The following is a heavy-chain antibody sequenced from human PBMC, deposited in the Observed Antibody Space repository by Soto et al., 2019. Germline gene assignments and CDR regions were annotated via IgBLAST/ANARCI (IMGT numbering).Heavy chain of an antibody. Sequence: GGSLRLSCAASGFTFSSYSMNWVRQAPGKGLEWVSSISSSSSYIYYADSVKGRFTISRDNAKNSLYLQMNSLRAEDTAVYYCAGWRAPTYCGGDCHGNWFDPWGQGTLVTVSS. D-gene: IGHD2-21*02. CDR1: GFTFSSYS. CDR2: ISSSSSYI. V-gene: IGHV3-21*01. CDR3: AGWRAPTYCGGDCHGNWFDP. J-gene: IGHJ5*02.